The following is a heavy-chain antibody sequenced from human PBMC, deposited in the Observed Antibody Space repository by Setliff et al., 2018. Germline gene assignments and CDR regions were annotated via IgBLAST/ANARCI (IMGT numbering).Heavy chain of an antibody. J-gene: IGHJ6*03. V-gene: IGHV1-69*10. CDR1: GDPFNAYG. D-gene: IGHD4-17*01. Sequence: SVKVSCKASGDPFNAYGVSWVRQAPGQGLEWMGAIIPVLGMTDYAQKFRGRLTITADQSTTTVYMELSSLRFDDTALYYCARGPSPTVTPSRLIYFYHMDVRGTGTTVTVSS. CDR3: ARGPSPTVTPSRLIYFYHMDV. CDR2: IIPVLGMT.